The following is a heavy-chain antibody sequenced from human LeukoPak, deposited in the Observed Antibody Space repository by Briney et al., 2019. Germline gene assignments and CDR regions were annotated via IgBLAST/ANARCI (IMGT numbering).Heavy chain of an antibody. J-gene: IGHJ3*02. CDR3: ARRIPTTWACDI. Sequence: GGSLRLSCAASGFTVSNNYMTWVRQAPGKGLEWVSVIYSGGNTYTADSVKGRFTISRDNSKNTLYLQLNSLGAEDTAVYYCARRIPTTWACDIWGQGTMVTVSS. CDR2: IYSGGNT. D-gene: IGHD1-1*01. CDR1: GFTVSNNY. V-gene: IGHV3-66*01.